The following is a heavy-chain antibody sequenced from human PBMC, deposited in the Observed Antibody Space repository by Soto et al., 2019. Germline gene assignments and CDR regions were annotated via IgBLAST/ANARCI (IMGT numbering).Heavy chain of an antibody. V-gene: IGHV1-2*02. D-gene: IGHD3-22*01. J-gene: IGHJ4*02. Sequence: GASVKVSCKASGYTFIGYYMHWVRQAPGQGLEWMGWINPNSGGTNYAQKFQGRVTMTRDTSISTAYMELSRLRSDETAVYYCASSKKLDYYDSSGMGYWGQGTLVTVAS. CDR2: INPNSGGT. CDR1: GYTFIGYY. CDR3: ASSKKLDYYDSSGMGY.